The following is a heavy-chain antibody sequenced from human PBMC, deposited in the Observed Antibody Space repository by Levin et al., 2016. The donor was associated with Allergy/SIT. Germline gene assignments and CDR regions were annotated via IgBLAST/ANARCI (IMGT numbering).Heavy chain of an antibody. D-gene: IGHD3-3*01. CDR1: GGSISSYY. Sequence: SETLSLTCTVSGGSISSYYWSWIRQPPGKGLEWIGYIYYSGSTNYNPSLKSRVTISVDTSKNQFSLKLSSVTAADTAVYYCARVTGGIFGVVFDYWGQGTLVTVSS. J-gene: IGHJ4*02. CDR3: ARVTGGIFGVVFDY. CDR2: IYYSGST. V-gene: IGHV4-59*13.